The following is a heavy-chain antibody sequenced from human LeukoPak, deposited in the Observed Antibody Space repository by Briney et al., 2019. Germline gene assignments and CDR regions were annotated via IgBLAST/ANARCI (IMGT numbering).Heavy chain of an antibody. Sequence: GGSLRLSCAASGFTFSSYTMNWVRQAPGKGLEWVSSISPSSNYMYYADSVKGRFTISRDSAKNSLYLQMNSLRAEDTAVYYCARSLRAFDIWGQGTMVTVSS. CDR2: ISPSSNYM. V-gene: IGHV3-21*01. CDR1: GFTFSSYT. CDR3: ARSLRAFDI. J-gene: IGHJ3*02.